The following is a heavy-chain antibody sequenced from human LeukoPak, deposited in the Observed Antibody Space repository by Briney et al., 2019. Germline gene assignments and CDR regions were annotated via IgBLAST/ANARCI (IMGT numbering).Heavy chain of an antibody. CDR1: GGTFSSYA. V-gene: IGHV1-69*06. D-gene: IGHD1-1*01. J-gene: IGHJ4*02. Sequence: EASVKVSCKASGGTFSSYAISWVRQAPGQGLEWMGGIIPIFGTANYAQKFQGRVTITADKSTSTAYMELSSLRSEDTAVYYCARAASLDGTGTTGPVDYWGQGTLVTVSS. CDR3: ARAASLDGTGTTGPVDY. CDR2: IIPIFGTA.